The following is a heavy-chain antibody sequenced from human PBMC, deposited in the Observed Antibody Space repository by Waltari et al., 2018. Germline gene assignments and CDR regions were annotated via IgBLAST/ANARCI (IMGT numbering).Heavy chain of an antibody. CDR1: GYTFTGYY. D-gene: IGHD6-13*01. CDR3: ARDEQLEKNWFDP. V-gene: IGHV1-2*06. Sequence: QVQLVQSGAEVKKPGASVKVSCKASGYTFTGYYMHWVRQAPGQGLEWMGRINPNSGGTNYAQKFQGRVTMTMDTSISTAYMELSRLRSDDTAVYYCARDEQLEKNWFDPWGQGTLVTVSS. CDR2: INPNSGGT. J-gene: IGHJ5*02.